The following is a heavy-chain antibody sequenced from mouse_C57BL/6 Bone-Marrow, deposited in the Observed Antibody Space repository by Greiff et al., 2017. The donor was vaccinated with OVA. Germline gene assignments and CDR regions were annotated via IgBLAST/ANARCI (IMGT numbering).Heavy chain of an antibody. CDR1: GFSFNTYA. J-gene: IGHJ2*01. Sequence: EVHLVESGGGLVQPKGSLKLSCAASGFSFNTYAMNWVRQAPGKGLEWVARIRSKSNNYATYYADSVKDRFTISRDDSESMLYLQMNNLKTEDTAMYYCVRHDDYDFDYWGQGTTLTVSS. CDR2: IRSKSNNYAT. CDR3: VRHDDYDFDY. V-gene: IGHV10-1*01. D-gene: IGHD2-4*01.